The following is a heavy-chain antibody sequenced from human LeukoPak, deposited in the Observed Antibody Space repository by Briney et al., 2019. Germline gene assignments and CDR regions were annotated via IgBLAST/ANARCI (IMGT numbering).Heavy chain of an antibody. CDR1: GYIFTNYG. D-gene: IGHD3-16*01. Sequence: ASVKVSCKASGYIFTNYGISWVRQAPGQGLEWMGWISAYNGNTNYAQKLQGRVTMTTDTSTRTAYMELRSLRSDDTPVYYCARDRLWGEDDAFDIWGKGTMVTVSS. CDR2: ISAYNGNT. CDR3: ARDRLWGEDDAFDI. J-gene: IGHJ3*02. V-gene: IGHV1-18*01.